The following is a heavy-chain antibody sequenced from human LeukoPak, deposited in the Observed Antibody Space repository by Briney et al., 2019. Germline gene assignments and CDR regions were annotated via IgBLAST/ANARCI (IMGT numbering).Heavy chain of an antibody. CDR1: GCTLTRKA. CDR2: IGGRGDKT. CDR3: VRRGDASCGWGYHDY. Sequence: RGSLRLSCADSGCTLTRKAIRWVRQAPGRGGEWVSTIGGRGDKTFYADSVKGRFTISRDNSKNILHLQMSSLTSEDTALYYCVRRGDASCGWGYHDYWGQGALVTVSS. V-gene: IGHV3-23*01. D-gene: IGHD6-19*01. J-gene: IGHJ4*02.